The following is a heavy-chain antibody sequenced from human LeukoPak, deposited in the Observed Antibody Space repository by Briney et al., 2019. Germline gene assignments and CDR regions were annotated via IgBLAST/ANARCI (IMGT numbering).Heavy chain of an antibody. CDR2: ISPNNGDT. D-gene: IGHD3-22*01. J-gene: IGHJ2*01. CDR1: AYTFTSSR. Sequence: ASVKVSCKASAYTFTSSRIGWVRQAPGQGLEWMGCISPNNGDTDYARMFQGRVTMTTDTSTNTVYMELRSLKSDATAVYFCVRVYRSSILTYHYPALWGRGTLVTVPS. CDR3: VRVYRSSILTYHYPAL. V-gene: IGHV1-18*01.